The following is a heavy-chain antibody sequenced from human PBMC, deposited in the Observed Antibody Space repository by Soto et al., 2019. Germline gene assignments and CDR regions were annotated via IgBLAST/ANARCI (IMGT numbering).Heavy chain of an antibody. CDR3: ASRLTDDSGSSPYYCAFDV. CDR1: GYTFKKYW. V-gene: IGHV5-51*01. J-gene: IGHJ6*02. Sequence: PGETLKISCQSSGYTFKKYWIAGVRQMPGKGLEVVTTAEPGHSGTRYSPSYKGQTTIAVDMPTRTAYMQWNSLKASYSAMYYCASRLTDDSGSSPYYCAFDVWGRGTTVTVSS. CDR2: AEPGHSGT. D-gene: IGHD3-3*01.